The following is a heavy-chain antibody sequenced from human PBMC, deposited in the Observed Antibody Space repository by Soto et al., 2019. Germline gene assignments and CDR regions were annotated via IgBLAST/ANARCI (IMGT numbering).Heavy chain of an antibody. D-gene: IGHD6-19*01. Sequence: QLQLQESGPGLVKPSETLSLTCTVSGGSISSGSFYWGWIRQPPGKGLEWIGSIYYTRNTYYNPSLQSRVTISVAPSKNQFSLKLSSVTAADPAVYYCARHWEQWLGYIDYWGQGTLVAVSS. J-gene: IGHJ4*02. CDR1: GGSISSGSFY. CDR3: ARHWEQWLGYIDY. V-gene: IGHV4-39*01. CDR2: IYYTRNT.